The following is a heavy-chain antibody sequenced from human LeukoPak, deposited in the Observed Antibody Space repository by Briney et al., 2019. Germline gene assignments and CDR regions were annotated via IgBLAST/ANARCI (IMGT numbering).Heavy chain of an antibody. D-gene: IGHD2-2*01. V-gene: IGHV4-59*01. Sequence: SETLSLTCTVSGGSISSYYWSWIRQPPGKGLEWIGYIYYSGSTNYNPSLKSRVTISVDTSKSQFSLKLSSVTAADTAVYYCARSLYPSFDYWGQGTLVTVSS. CDR3: ARSLYPSFDY. J-gene: IGHJ4*02. CDR1: GGSISSYY. CDR2: IYYSGST.